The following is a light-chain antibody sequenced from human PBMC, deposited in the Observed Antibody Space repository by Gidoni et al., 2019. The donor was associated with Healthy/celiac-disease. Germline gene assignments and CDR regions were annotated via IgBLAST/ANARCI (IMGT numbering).Light chain of an antibody. V-gene: IGKV1-8*01. CDR3: QQYYSYLYT. Sequence: AIRMTQSPSSLAASTGDRVTITCRASQGISSYLAWYQQKPGKAPKLLIYAASTLQSGVPSRFSGSGSGTDFTLPISCLQSEDFATYYCQQYYSYLYTFXXXTKLEIK. CDR2: AAS. J-gene: IGKJ2*01. CDR1: QGISSY.